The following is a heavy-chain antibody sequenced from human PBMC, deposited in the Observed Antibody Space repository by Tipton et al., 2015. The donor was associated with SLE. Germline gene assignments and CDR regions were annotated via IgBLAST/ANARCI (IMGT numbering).Heavy chain of an antibody. J-gene: IGHJ4*02. CDR2: ISSNGGST. CDR1: GFTFSSYA. Sequence: SLRLSCAASGFTFSSYAMHWVRQAPGEGLEYVSAISSNGGSTFYANSVKGRFTISRDNSKNTLYLQMNSLRAEDTAVYYCASSLLVVYAELDYWGQGTLVTVSS. D-gene: IGHD2-8*02. CDR3: ASSLLVVYAELDY. V-gene: IGHV3-64*01.